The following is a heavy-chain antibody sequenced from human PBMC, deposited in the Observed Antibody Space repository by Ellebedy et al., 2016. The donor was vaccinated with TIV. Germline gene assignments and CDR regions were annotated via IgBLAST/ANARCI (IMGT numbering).Heavy chain of an antibody. J-gene: IGHJ4*02. CDR1: GFTFSSYA. V-gene: IGHV3-23*01. CDR2: ISNTGGRT. D-gene: IGHD3-22*01. CDR3: AKGRGGGSDSSAPRYYFDY. Sequence: PGGSLRLSCAASGFTFSSYAMSWVRQAPGEGLEWVSTISNTGGRTYYADSVEGRFTISRDNSKKTLYLQMNSLRAEDTAVYYCAKGRGGGSDSSAPRYYFDYWGLGTLVTVSS.